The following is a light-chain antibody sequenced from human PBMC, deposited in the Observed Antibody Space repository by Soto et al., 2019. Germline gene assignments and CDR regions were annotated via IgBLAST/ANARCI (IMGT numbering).Light chain of an antibody. CDR3: QQYDVWPLT. CDR1: QTFRNN. V-gene: IGKV3-15*01. J-gene: IGKJ4*01. CDR2: GAS. Sequence: EIVMTQSPATLSVSPGERATLSCRASQTFRNNLAWYQQKPGQAPRLLFYGASTSAADIPARFSGSGSGTEFPLTISSLQSEDFAVYYCQQYDVWPLTFGGGTKVEI.